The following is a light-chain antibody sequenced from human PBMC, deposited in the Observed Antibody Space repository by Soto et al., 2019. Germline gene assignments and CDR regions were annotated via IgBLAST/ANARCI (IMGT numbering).Light chain of an antibody. CDR2: GAS. V-gene: IGKV3-15*01. CDR3: QEYNTWPWT. CDR1: QSVNSN. J-gene: IGKJ1*01. Sequence: ETVMTQSPATLSVPPGERATLSCRASQSVNSNLAWYQQKLGQAPRVLIFGASTRATGIPARFSGSGSGTEFSLTINSLQSEDFAVYYCQEYNTWPWTFGQGTKVDIK.